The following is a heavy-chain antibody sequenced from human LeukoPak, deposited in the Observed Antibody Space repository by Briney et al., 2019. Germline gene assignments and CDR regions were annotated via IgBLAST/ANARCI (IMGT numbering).Heavy chain of an antibody. D-gene: IGHD5-12*01. CDR1: GFTFSSYV. V-gene: IGHV3-23*01. J-gene: IGHJ4*02. CDR3: ASLARVDKDDY. Sequence: GGSLRLSCAASGFTFSSYVMSWVRQTPGKGLEWVSYISISSGTTYYADSVKGRFTISRDNSKNTLYLQMNSLRAEDTAVYYCASLARVDKDDYWGQGTLVTVSS. CDR2: ISISSGTT.